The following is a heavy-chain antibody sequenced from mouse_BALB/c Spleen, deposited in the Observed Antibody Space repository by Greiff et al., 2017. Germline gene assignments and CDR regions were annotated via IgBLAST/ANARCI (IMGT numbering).Heavy chain of an antibody. D-gene: IGHD2-4*01. CDR2: ISYSGST. CDR3: ARGGDYDEDYFDY. J-gene: IGHJ2*01. Sequence: EVKLQESGPSLVKPSQTLSLTCSVTGDSITSGYWNWIRKFPGNKLEYMGYISYSGSTYYNPSLKSRISITRDTSKNQYYLQLNSVTTEDTATYYCARGGDYDEDYFDYWGQGTTLTVSS. CDR1: GDSITSGY. V-gene: IGHV3-8*02.